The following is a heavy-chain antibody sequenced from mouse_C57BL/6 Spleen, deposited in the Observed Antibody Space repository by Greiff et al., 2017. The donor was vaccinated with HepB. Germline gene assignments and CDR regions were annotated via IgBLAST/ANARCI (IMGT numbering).Heavy chain of an antibody. Sequence: VQLQQPGSELVQPGASVILSCKASCFTFTSYWMHWVMQRPEQGLEWIGNLNPSNVGTNYNEKFKGKATLTVDKSSSTAYMQLSSLTSEDSAVYYCAREGRSRVYFDYWGQGTTLTVSS. CDR1: CFTFTSYW. CDR3: AREGRSRVYFDY. V-gene: IGHV1-53*01. CDR2: LNPSNVGT. J-gene: IGHJ2*01.